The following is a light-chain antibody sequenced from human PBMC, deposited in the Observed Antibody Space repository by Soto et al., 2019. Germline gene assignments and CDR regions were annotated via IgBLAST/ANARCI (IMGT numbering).Light chain of an antibody. J-gene: IGKJ4*01. CDR3: QQYNNWPLT. CDR1: QSISSW. CDR2: DAS. V-gene: IGKV1-5*01. Sequence: DIQMTQSPSTLSASVGDRVTITCRASQSISSWLAWYQQKPGKAPKLLIYDASSLKSGVPPRFSGSGSGTEFTLTISSLQSEDFAAYYCQQYNNWPLTFGGGTKVDIK.